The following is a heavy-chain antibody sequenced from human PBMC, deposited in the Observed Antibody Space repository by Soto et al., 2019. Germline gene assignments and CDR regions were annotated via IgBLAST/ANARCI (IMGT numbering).Heavy chain of an antibody. Sequence: QVHLVESGGGLVKPGGSLRLSCAASGFTFSDYYMSWIRQAPGKGLGWLSYSSDSGTFTRYADSVKGRFSISRDNAKNSLYLQINSLRGEDTAIYYCARSGDNYNLLDYWGQGTPVTVSS. CDR1: GFTFSDYY. V-gene: IGHV3-11*06. CDR2: SSDSGTFT. J-gene: IGHJ4*02. D-gene: IGHD1-1*01. CDR3: ARSGDNYNLLDY.